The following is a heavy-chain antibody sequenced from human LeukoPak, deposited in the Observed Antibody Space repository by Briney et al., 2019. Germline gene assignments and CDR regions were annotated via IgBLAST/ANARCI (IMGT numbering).Heavy chain of an antibody. CDR2: INPNSGGT. D-gene: IGHD3-22*01. Sequence: ASVKVSCKASGYTFTGYYMHWVRQAPGQGLEWMGWINPNSGGTNYAQKLQGRVTMTTDTSTSTAYMELRSLRSDDTAVYYCARDQYSSGYFNWFDPWGQGTLVTVSS. CDR1: GYTFTGYY. V-gene: IGHV1-2*02. CDR3: ARDQYSSGYFNWFDP. J-gene: IGHJ5*02.